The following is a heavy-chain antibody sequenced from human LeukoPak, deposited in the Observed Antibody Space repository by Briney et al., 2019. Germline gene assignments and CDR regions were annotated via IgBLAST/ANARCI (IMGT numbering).Heavy chain of an antibody. J-gene: IGHJ4*02. CDR3: ARDTDGSLDY. D-gene: IGHD1-26*01. V-gene: IGHV3-7*01. Sequence: GGSLRLSCSASGFTFTNSWMAWVRQAPGKGLEGVANIKQDGSTKHHVDSLKGRFTISRDNPKNSLYLQMNSLRADDTAVYYCARDTDGSLDYWGQGILVTVAS. CDR2: IKQDGSTK. CDR1: GFTFTNSW.